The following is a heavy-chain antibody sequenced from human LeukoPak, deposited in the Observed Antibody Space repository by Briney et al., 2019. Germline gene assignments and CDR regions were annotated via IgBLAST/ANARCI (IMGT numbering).Heavy chain of an antibody. V-gene: IGHV3-23*01. J-gene: IGHJ6*04. CDR3: AKDLDQEAGYWDV. CDR2: ISGSGGST. Sequence: GGTLRLSCAASGFTFSSYGMSWVRQAPGKGLEWVSAISGSGGSTYYADSVKGRFTISRDNSKNTLYLQMNSLRAEDTAVYYCAKDLDQEAGYWDVWGKGTTVTISS. CDR1: GFTFSSYG. D-gene: IGHD3-22*01.